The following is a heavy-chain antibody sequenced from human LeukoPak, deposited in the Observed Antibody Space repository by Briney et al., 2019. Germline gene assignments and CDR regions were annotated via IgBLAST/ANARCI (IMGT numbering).Heavy chain of an antibody. D-gene: IGHD6-13*01. J-gene: IGHJ4*02. V-gene: IGHV4-39*07. CDR2: IYYSGGT. CDR3: ARLAAAGTRTGIDY. Sequence: PSETLSLTCTVSGGSISSSSSSWGWIRQPPGKGLEWIGSIYYSGGTYYNPSLKSRLTVSVDTSKNQFSLKLSSVTAADTAVYYCARLAAAGTRTGIDYWGQGTLVTVSS. CDR1: GGSISSSSSS.